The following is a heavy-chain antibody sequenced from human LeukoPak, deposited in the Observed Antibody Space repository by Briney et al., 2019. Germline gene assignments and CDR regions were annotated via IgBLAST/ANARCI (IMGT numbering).Heavy chain of an antibody. Sequence: ASVKVSCKASGYSFTSYYIHWVRQAPGQGLEWMGILPPSGGSTNYPQNLRGRVSMTRDTSTSTVYMELSSLRSEDTAMYYCVRELSGGYFDYWGQGTLVTVSS. CDR3: VRELSGGYFDY. J-gene: IGHJ4*02. CDR2: LPPSGGST. CDR1: GYSFTSYY. V-gene: IGHV1-46*01. D-gene: IGHD3-10*01.